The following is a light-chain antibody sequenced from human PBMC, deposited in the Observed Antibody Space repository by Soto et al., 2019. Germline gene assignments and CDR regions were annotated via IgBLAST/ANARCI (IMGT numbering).Light chain of an antibody. CDR3: QQRSSWPT. CDR1: QSVRSF. CDR2: DAS. Sequence: EIVLTQSPATLSLSPGERATLSCRASQSVRSFLAWYQQKPGQAPRLLIFDASNRATGIPARFSGSGSGTDFTLSISSLEPEDFAVYYRQQRSSWPTFGQGTRLEIK. V-gene: IGKV3-11*01. J-gene: IGKJ5*01.